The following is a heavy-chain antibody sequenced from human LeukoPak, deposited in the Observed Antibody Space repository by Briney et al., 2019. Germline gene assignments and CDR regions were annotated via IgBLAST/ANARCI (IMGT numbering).Heavy chain of an antibody. V-gene: IGHV4-59*01. J-gene: IGHJ3*02. CDR2: IFYSGST. CDR3: ARGSWLAFDI. Sequence: SETLSLTCTVSGASINSYYWSWIRQPPGKGLEWIGYIFYSGSTNYNPSLKSRVTISVDTSKNQFSLKLSSVTAADTAVYYCARGSWLAFDIWGQGTMVTVSS. D-gene: IGHD6-19*01. CDR1: GASINSYY.